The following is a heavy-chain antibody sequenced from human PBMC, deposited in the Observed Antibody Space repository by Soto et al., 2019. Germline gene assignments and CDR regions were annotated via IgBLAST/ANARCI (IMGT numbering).Heavy chain of an antibody. J-gene: IGHJ2*01. CDR1: GYTFTSYG. CDR2: FSAYNGNT. Sequence: GASVKVSCKASGYTFTSYGISWVRQAPGQGLEWMGWFSAYNGNTNYAQKLQGRVTMTTDTSTSTAYMELRSLRSDDTAVYYCARDKGSLSGPWVVAATSYWYFDLWGRGTLVTVSS. CDR3: ARDKGSLSGPWVVAATSYWYFDL. V-gene: IGHV1-18*01. D-gene: IGHD2-15*01.